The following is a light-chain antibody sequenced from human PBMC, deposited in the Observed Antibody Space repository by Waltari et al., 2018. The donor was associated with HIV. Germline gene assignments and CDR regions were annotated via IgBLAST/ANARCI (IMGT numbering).Light chain of an antibody. CDR3: QQFNNYPLT. CDR2: DAS. J-gene: IGKJ4*01. V-gene: IGKV1D-13*01. Sequence: AIQLTQSPSSLSASVGDRITITCRASQGISSALDWYQQRPGKAPKLLIYDASSLKSGVPSRFSGSESGTDFTFTISSLQPEDFATYYCQQFNNYPLTFGGGTKVEI. CDR1: QGISSA.